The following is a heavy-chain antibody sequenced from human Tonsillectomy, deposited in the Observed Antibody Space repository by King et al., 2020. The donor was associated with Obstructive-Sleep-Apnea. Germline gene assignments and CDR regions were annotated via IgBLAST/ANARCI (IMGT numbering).Heavy chain of an antibody. CDR3: AREYYYGSARAFDI. CDR2: IYHIGST. Sequence: QLQESGPGLVKPSGTLSLTCAVSGGSISSSNWWSWVRQPPGKGLVGIWEIYHIGSTNYNPSLKSRVNRSVDKSKNQFSLKLCSVTAADTAVYYCAREYYYGSARAFDIWGQGTMVTVSS. CDR1: GGSISSSNW. J-gene: IGHJ3*02. V-gene: IGHV4-4*02. D-gene: IGHD3-10*01.